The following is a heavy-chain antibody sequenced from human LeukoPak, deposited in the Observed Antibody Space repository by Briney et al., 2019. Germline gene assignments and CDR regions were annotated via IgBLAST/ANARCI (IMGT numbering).Heavy chain of an antibody. CDR1: GFTFSNYA. J-gene: IGHJ4*02. D-gene: IGHD2-2*01. Sequence: GGSLRLSCAAPGFTFSNYAMSWVRQAPGKGLEWVSAISGSGGSTYYADSVKGRFTISRDNSKNTLYLQMNSLRAEDAAVYYCAKDLGRVVVPAAYDFWGQGTLVTVSS. CDR2: ISGSGGST. V-gene: IGHV3-23*01. CDR3: AKDLGRVVVPAAYDF.